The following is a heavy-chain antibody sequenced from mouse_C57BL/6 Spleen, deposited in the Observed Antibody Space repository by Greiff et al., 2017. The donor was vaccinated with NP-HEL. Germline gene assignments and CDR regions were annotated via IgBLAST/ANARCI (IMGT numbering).Heavy chain of an antibody. D-gene: IGHD2-1*01. CDR1: GYTFTSYW. CDR2: IDPSDNYT. CDR3: ARSGLYGNYFDY. Sequence: QVQLQQPGAELVKPGASVKLSCKASGYTFTSYWMQWVKQRPGQGLEWIGEIDPSDNYTNYNQKFKGKATLTVDTSSSTAYMQLSSLTSEDSAVYYCARSGLYGNYFDYWGQGITLTVSS. V-gene: IGHV1-50*01. J-gene: IGHJ2*01.